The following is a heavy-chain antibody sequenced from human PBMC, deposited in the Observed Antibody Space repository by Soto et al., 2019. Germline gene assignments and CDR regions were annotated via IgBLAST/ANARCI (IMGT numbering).Heavy chain of an antibody. D-gene: IGHD6-13*01. J-gene: IGHJ5*02. CDR1: GFSFSSNW. V-gene: IGHV3-74*01. CDR2: INNDGSIT. CDR3: ARDAYSSTWYEGLAH. Sequence: PGGSLRLSCAASGFSFSSNWMHGVRQAPGKGLVWVSRINNDGSITTYADSVKGRFTISRDNAKNTLFLQMNSLRAEDTAVYYCARDAYSSTWYEGLAHWGQGPLVTVSS.